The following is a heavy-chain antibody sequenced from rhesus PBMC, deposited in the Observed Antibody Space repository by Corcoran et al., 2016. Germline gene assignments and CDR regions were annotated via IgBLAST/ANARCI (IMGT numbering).Heavy chain of an antibody. V-gene: IGHV2-174*01. D-gene: IGHD3-28*01. Sequence: QVTLKESGPALVKPTQTLTLTCTFSGFSIRTSGMGVGWIRQPPGKALEWLALIYWDEDKYYSTSLKNRLTISKDTSKNQVVLTMTNMDPVDTGTYYCARRRGYDSGYDLIDYWGQGVLVTVSS. CDR1: GFSIRTSGMG. CDR3: ARRRGYDSGYDLIDY. CDR2: IYWDEDK. J-gene: IGHJ4*01.